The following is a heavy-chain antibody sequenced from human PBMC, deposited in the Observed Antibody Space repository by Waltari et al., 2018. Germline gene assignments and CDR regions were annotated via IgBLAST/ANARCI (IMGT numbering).Heavy chain of an antibody. D-gene: IGHD3-22*01. CDR1: GYTFTGYY. V-gene: IGHV1-2*04. CDR2: INPNSGGT. CDR3: ARVGYYDSSGYYYDY. Sequence: QVQLVQSGAEVKKPGASVKVSCKASGYTFTGYYMHWVLQAPGQVLEGMGWINPNSGGTNYDQKLQGWVTMTRDTSISTAYMELSRLRSDDTAVYYCARVGYYDSSGYYYDYWGQGTLVTVSS. J-gene: IGHJ4*02.